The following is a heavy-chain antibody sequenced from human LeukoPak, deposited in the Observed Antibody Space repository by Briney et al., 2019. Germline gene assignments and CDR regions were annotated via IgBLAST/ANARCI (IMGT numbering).Heavy chain of an antibody. V-gene: IGHV1-2*06. CDR2: INPNSGGT. J-gene: IGHJ6*02. CDR3: ARAGAGGPYYYYGMDV. CDR1: GYTFTGYY. D-gene: IGHD1-26*01. Sequence: ASVKVSCKASGYTFTGYYMHWVRQAPGQGLEWMGRINPNSGGTNYAQKFQDRVTMTRDTSISTAYMELSRLRSDDTAVYYCARAGAGGPYYYYGMDVWGQGTTVTVSS.